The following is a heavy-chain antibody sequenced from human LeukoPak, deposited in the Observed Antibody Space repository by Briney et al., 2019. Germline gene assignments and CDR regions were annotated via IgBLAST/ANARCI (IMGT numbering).Heavy chain of an antibody. D-gene: IGHD3-10*01. CDR2: ISYDGSNK. V-gene: IGHV3-30*18. J-gene: IGHJ4*02. CDR1: GFTFSSYG. CDR3: AKVQDYYGSGVGFDY. Sequence: GGSLRLSCAASGFTFSSYGMHWVRQAPGKGLEWVAVISYDGSNKYYADSVKGRFTISRDNSKNTLYLQTNSLRAEDTAVYYCAKVQDYYGSGVGFDYWGQGTLVTVSS.